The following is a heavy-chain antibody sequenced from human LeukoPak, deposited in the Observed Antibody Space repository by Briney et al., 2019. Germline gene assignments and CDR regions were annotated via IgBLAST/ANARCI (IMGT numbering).Heavy chain of an antibody. CDR2: IYYSGST. Sequence: SETLSLTFTVSGGSISSYYWSWIRQPPGKGLEWIGYIYYSGSTKYNPSLRSRVTISVDTSKNQISLKVRSVTAADTAVYYCAGGYSGCDLLDTWGQGTLVSVSS. J-gene: IGHJ5*02. D-gene: IGHD5-12*01. CDR3: AGGYSGCDLLDT. CDR1: GGSISSYY. V-gene: IGHV4-59*01.